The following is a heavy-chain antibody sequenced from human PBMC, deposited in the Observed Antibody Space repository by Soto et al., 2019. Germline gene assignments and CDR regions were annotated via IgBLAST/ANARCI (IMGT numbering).Heavy chain of an antibody. Sequence: QVQLQESGPGLVKPSQTLSLTCTVSGGSINSGDYYWSWIRQPPGKGLEWIGNLYYTGSTYYNPSLKSRVTISVDTSKKQCSLMVTSVTAADTAVYYCARYRYSDSLKEYYFDYWGQGTLVTVSS. V-gene: IGHV4-30-4*01. CDR3: ARYRYSDSLKEYYFDY. J-gene: IGHJ4*02. D-gene: IGHD3-22*01. CDR2: LYYTGST. CDR1: GGSINSGDYY.